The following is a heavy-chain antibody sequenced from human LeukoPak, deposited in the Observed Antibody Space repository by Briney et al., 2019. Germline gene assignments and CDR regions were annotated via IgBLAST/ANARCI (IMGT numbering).Heavy chain of an antibody. CDR2: INPSGGST. Sequence: ASVRVSCKASGYTFTSYYMHWVRQAPGQGLEWMGIINPSGGSTSYAQKFQGRVTMTRDTSTSTVYMELSSLRSEDTAVYYCARDIERDYGGPKYYFDYWGQGTLVTVSS. CDR3: ARDIERDYGGPKYYFDY. V-gene: IGHV1-46*01. CDR1: GYTFTSYY. J-gene: IGHJ4*02. D-gene: IGHD4/OR15-4a*01.